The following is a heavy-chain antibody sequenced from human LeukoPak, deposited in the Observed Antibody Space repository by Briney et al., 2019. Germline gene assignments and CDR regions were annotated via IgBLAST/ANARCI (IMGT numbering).Heavy chain of an antibody. D-gene: IGHD2-2*02. J-gene: IGHJ4*02. CDR2: INPSGGST. CDR3: ARDSGIVVVPAAIPFDY. Sequence: GASVKVSCKASGGTFSSYAISWVRQAPGQGLEWMGIINPSGGSTSYAQKFQGRVTMTRDMSTSTVYMELSSLRSEDTAVYYCARDSGIVVVPAAIPFDYWGQGTLVTVSS. V-gene: IGHV1-46*01. CDR1: GGTFSSYA.